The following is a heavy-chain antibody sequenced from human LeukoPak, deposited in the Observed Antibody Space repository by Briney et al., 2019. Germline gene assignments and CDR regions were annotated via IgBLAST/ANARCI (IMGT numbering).Heavy chain of an antibody. V-gene: IGHV1-18*01. J-gene: IGHJ4*02. CDR3: ARAITMVRGVIITCCDY. CDR2: ISAYNGNT. Sequence: VASVKVSCKASGYTFTSYGISWVRQAPGQGLEWMGWISAYNGNTNYAQKLQGRVTMTTDTSTSTAYMELRSLRSDDTAVYYCARAITMVRGVIITCCDYWGQGTLVTVSS. CDR1: GYTFTSYG. D-gene: IGHD3-10*01.